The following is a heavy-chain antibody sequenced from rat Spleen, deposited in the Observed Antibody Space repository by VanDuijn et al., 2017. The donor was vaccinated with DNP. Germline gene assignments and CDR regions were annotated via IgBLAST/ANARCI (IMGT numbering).Heavy chain of an antibody. Sequence: EVQLQESGPGLVKPSQSLSLTCSVTDYSITSNYWGWIRQFPGNKMEWIGHISSSGSTSYNPSLKSRISITRDTSKNQFFLQVNSVRNEDTATYYCAVQLGVFDYWGQGVMVIVSS. J-gene: IGHJ2*01. CDR1: DYSITSNY. V-gene: IGHV3-1*01. CDR3: AVQLGVFDY. D-gene: IGHD5-1*01. CDR2: ISSSGST.